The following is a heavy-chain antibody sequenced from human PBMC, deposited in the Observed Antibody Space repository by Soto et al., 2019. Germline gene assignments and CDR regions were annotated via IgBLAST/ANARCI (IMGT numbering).Heavy chain of an antibody. CDR1: GGSFSGYY. J-gene: IGHJ4*02. D-gene: IGHD6-19*01. CDR3: ARRLAVADY. CDR2: INHSGST. Sequence: PSETLSLTCAVYGGSFSGYYWSWIRQPPGKGLEWIGEINHSGSTNYNPSLKSRVTISVDTSKNQFSPKLSSVTAADTAVYYCARRLAVADYWGQGTLVTVS. V-gene: IGHV4-34*01.